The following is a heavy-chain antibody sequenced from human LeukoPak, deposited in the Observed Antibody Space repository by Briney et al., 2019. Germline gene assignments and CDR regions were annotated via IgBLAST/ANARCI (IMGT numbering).Heavy chain of an antibody. Sequence: SETLSLTCAVYDESFSGSYWSWIRQPPGKGLEWFAYIYYSGSTNYNPSLKSRVTISVDTSKNQFSLKLSSVTAADTAVYYCARVYYSNSYDYWYFDLWGRGTLVTVSS. CDR3: ARVYYSNSYDYWYFDL. J-gene: IGHJ2*01. V-gene: IGHV4-59*01. CDR2: IYYSGST. D-gene: IGHD6-13*01. CDR1: DESFSGSY.